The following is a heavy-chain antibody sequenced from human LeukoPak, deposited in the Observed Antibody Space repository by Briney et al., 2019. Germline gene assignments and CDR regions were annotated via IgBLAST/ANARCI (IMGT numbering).Heavy chain of an antibody. Sequence: GASVKVSCKASGYTFTSYYMHWVRQAPGQGLEWMGIINPSGGSTSYAQKFQGRVTMTRDTSRSTVYMELSSLRSEDTAVYYCARDQEGYGSGTYYSVWGQGTTVTVSS. CDR2: INPSGGST. D-gene: IGHD3-10*01. J-gene: IGHJ6*02. CDR1: GYTFTSYY. CDR3: ARDQEGYGSGTYYSV. V-gene: IGHV1-46*01.